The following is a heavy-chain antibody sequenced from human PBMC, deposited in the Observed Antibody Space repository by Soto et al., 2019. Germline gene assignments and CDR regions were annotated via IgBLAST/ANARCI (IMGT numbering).Heavy chain of an antibody. CDR2: IYHSGST. CDR3: ARSVEVNTAMVSKVDY. CDR1: GGSISSSNW. J-gene: IGHJ4*02. D-gene: IGHD5-18*01. Sequence: SETLSLTCAVSGGSISSSNWWSWVRQPPGKGLEWIGEIYHSGSTNYNPSPKSRVTISVDKSKNQFSLKLSSVTAADTAVDYCARSVEVNTAMVSKVDYWGQGTLVTVSS. V-gene: IGHV4-4*02.